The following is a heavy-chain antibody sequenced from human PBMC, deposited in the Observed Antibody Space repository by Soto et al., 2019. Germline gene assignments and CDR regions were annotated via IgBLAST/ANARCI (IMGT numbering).Heavy chain of an antibody. CDR2: ISSSGSNK. CDR1: GFTCIDYY. Sequence: GGSLRLSCAASGFTCIDYYMSWIRQAPGKGLEWVSYISSSGSNKYYADSVKGRFTISRDNSKNTLYLQMNSLRAEDTAVYYCARDYDFWSGPPHYYYYGMDVWGQGTTVTVSS. V-gene: IGHV3-11*04. J-gene: IGHJ6*02. D-gene: IGHD3-3*01. CDR3: ARDYDFWSGPPHYYYYGMDV.